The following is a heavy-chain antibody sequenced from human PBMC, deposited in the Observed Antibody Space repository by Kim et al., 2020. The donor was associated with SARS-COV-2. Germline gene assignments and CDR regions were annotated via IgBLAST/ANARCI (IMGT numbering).Heavy chain of an antibody. Sequence: GGSLRLSCAASGFTFSSYGMHWVRQAAGKGLEWVAVISYDGSNKYYADSVKGRFTISRDNSKNTLYLQMNSLRAEDTAVYYCAKDFGGSSWSLYYYYYGMDVWGQGTTVTVSS. D-gene: IGHD6-13*01. CDR2: ISYDGSNK. V-gene: IGHV3-30*18. J-gene: IGHJ6*02. CDR1: GFTFSSYG. CDR3: AKDFGGSSWSLYYYYYGMDV.